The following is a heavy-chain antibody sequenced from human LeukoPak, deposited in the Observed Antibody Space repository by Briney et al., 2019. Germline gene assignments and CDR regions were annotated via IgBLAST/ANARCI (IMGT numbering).Heavy chain of an antibody. V-gene: IGHV3-13*01. CDR1: GFTSSSYD. D-gene: IGHD1-1*01. CDR2: ISTAGDT. Sequence: PGGSLRLSCAASGFTSSSYDMHWVRQATGKGLEWVSGISTAGDTYYPGSVKGRFTISRENAKNSLYLQMNSLRAGDTAVYYCVRGWNYFDYWGQGTLVTVSS. CDR3: VRGWNYFDY. J-gene: IGHJ4*02.